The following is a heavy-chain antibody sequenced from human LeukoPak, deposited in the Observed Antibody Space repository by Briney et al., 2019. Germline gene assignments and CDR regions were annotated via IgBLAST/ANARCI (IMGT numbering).Heavy chain of an antibody. Sequence: PSETLSLTCTVSGGSISNYYWSWIRQAPGKGLEWIGFIHYGGNTNSNPSLKSRVTISVDTSKNQLPLKLKSVTAADTAVYYCAREGGYYGSGNYYNPFDYWGQGTLVSVSS. CDR1: GGSISNYY. J-gene: IGHJ4*02. CDR2: IHYGGNT. V-gene: IGHV4-59*01. CDR3: AREGGYYGSGNYYNPFDY. D-gene: IGHD3-10*01.